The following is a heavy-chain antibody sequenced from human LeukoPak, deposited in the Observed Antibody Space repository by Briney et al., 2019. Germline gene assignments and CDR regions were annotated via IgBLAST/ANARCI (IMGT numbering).Heavy chain of an antibody. D-gene: IGHD3-22*01. CDR2: VSSSGENT. V-gene: IGHV3-23*01. J-gene: IGHJ4*02. Sequence: GGSLRLSCAASGFTFSSYGMSWVRQAPGKGLEWVSTVSSSGENTYYADSVKGRFTISRDNSKNTLYLQMNSLRAEDTAVYYCAKGAYYDLWGQGTLVTVSS. CDR3: AKGAYYDL. CDR1: GFTFSSYG.